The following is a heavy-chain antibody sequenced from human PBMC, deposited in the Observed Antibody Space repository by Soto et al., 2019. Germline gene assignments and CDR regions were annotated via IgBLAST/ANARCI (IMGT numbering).Heavy chain of an antibody. CDR1: GFTFSSYS. CDR3: ARYRYCSSTSCYVSSFDY. Sequence: GSLRLSCAASGFTFSSYSMNWVRQAPGKGLEWVSSISSSSSYIYYADSVKGRFTISRDNAKNSLYLQMKSLRAEDTAVYYCARYRYCSSTSCYVSSFDYWGQGTLVTVSS. CDR2: ISSSSSYI. J-gene: IGHJ4*02. V-gene: IGHV3-21*01. D-gene: IGHD2-2*01.